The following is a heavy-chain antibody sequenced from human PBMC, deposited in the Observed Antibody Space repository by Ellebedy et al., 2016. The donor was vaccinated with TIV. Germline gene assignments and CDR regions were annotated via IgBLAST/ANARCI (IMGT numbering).Heavy chain of an antibody. Sequence: SETLSLXXTVSGGSISSGGYYWSWIRQHPGKGLEWIGYIYYSGSTNYNPSLKSRVTISVDTSKNQFSLKLSSVTAADTAVYYCASRSSGWPVDYWGQGTLVTVSS. CDR3: ASRSSGWPVDY. J-gene: IGHJ4*02. V-gene: IGHV4-61*08. D-gene: IGHD6-19*01. CDR1: GGSISSGGYY. CDR2: IYYSGST.